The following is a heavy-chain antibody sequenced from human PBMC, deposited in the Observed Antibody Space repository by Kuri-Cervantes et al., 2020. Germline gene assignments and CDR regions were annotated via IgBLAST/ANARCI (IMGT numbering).Heavy chain of an antibody. CDR2: IYHSGST. Sequence: SETLSLTCAVSGGSISSGDYSWSWIRQPPGKGLEWIGYIYHSGSTYFNPSLKSRVTISVDRSKNQFSLKLSSVTAEDTAVYYCARDGYYYDSSGHYYYYGMDVWGQGTTVTVSS. J-gene: IGHJ6*02. CDR3: ARDGYYYDSSGHYYYYGMDV. CDR1: GGSISSGDYS. V-gene: IGHV4-30-2*01. D-gene: IGHD3-22*01.